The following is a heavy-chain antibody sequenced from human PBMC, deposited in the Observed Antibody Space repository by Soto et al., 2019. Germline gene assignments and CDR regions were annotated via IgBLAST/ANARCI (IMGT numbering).Heavy chain of an antibody. D-gene: IGHD5-18*01. CDR3: ARERGNVDTAIVGVFDY. J-gene: IGHJ4*02. Sequence: QVQLVQSGAEVKKPGSSVKVSCKASGGTFSSYAISWVRQAPGQGLEWMGGIIPIFGTANYEQKFQGRVTITADKSTSTGYMERSSLRSDDTAVYYCARERGNVDTAIVGVFDYWGQGTLVIVSS. CDR2: IIPIFGTA. V-gene: IGHV1-69*06. CDR1: GGTFSSYA.